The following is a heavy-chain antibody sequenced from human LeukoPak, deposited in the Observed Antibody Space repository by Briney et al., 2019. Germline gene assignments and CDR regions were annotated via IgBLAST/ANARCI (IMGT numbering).Heavy chain of an antibody. V-gene: IGHV3-21*01. Sequence: GGSLRLSCAASGFTFSSYSMNWVRQAPGKGLEWVSSISSSSSYIYYADSVKGRFTISRDNAKNSLYLQMNSLRAEDTAVYYCARVPAELERHNWFDPWGQGTLVTVSS. CDR1: GFTFSSYS. J-gene: IGHJ5*02. CDR2: ISSSSSYI. CDR3: ARVPAELERHNWFDP. D-gene: IGHD1-1*01.